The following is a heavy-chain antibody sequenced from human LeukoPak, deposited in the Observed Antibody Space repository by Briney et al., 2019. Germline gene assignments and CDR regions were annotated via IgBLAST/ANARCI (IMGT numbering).Heavy chain of an antibody. CDR1: GYIFTSYW. D-gene: IGHD2-2*01. CDR3: ARLESVPAATTPFDY. J-gene: IGHJ4*02. CDR2: IYPGDSDT. Sequence: PGASLQISCKGSGYIFTSYWIGWVRPLPGKGLEWMGIIYPGDSDTRYSPSFQGQVTISADKSISTAYLQWSSLKASDTAMYYCARLESVPAATTPFDYWGQGTLVTVSS. V-gene: IGHV5-51*01.